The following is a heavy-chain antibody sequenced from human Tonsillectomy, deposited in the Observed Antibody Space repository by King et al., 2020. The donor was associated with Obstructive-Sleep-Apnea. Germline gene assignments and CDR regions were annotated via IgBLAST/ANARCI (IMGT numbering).Heavy chain of an antibody. CDR3: VSAKVLGENEDSFDF. CDR2: SSLDRISK. J-gene: IGHJ4*02. D-gene: IGHD2/OR15-2a*01. V-gene: IGHV3-48*04. Sequence: VQLVESGGGLVQPGGSLRLSGAAPGLSLSVYRMNWVRQAPGKGLEWVAYSSLDRISKYYADSVKGLFTISRDDAKNSLFLQMNSLRAEDTAVYFCVSAKVLGENEDSFDFWGRGTLVTVSS. CDR1: GLSLSVYR.